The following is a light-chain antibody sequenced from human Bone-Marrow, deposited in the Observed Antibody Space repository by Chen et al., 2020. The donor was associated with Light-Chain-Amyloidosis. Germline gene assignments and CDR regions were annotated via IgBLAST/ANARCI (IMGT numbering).Light chain of an antibody. J-gene: IGLJ1*01. CDR3: SSFTSSSSYV. Sequence: QSALTQPSPVSGSPAQSITTSCTGTSGDVGTYNYVSWYQQHPGKAPKVMIYAVSNRPSGVSNRFSGSKSGNTASLTISGLQADDEADYYCSSFTSSSSYVFGPGTKVTVL. CDR2: AVS. V-gene: IGLV2-14*01. CDR1: SGDVGTYNY.